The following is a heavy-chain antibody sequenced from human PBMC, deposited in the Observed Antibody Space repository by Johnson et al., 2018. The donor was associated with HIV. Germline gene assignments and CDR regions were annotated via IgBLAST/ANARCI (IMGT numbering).Heavy chain of an antibody. D-gene: IGHD6-19*01. V-gene: IGHV3-23*04. CDR1: GFTFSSYG. CDR2: VTGTGGDT. J-gene: IGHJ3*02. Sequence: VQLVESGGGVVQPGGSLRLSCAVSGFTFSSYGMSWVRQAPGKGLEWVSGVTGTGGDTYYAESVKGRFTISRDNSKNTLYLQMNKLRAEDTAVYYCARDFGYSSGWYRDDAFDIWGQGTMVTVSS. CDR3: ARDFGYSSGWYRDDAFDI.